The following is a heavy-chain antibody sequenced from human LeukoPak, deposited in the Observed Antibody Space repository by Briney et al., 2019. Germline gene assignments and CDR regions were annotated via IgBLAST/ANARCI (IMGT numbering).Heavy chain of an antibody. CDR1: GGSISSYY. V-gene: IGHV4-4*07. D-gene: IGHD3-10*01. CDR3: ARGRMFRGGGSDFPFNWFDP. Sequence: PSETLSLTCTVSGGSISSYYWGWIRQPAGKGLEWIGRIYTSGSANYNPSLTSRLTMSVDTSKNQFSLKLNSVTAADTAVYYCARGRMFRGGGSDFPFNWFDPWGQETLVTVSS. J-gene: IGHJ5*02. CDR2: IYTSGSA.